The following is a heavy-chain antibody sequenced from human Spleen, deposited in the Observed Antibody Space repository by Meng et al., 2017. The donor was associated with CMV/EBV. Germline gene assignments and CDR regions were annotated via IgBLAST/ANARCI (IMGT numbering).Heavy chain of an antibody. CDR2: ISSSGSTI. CDR3: ARDPTFPFYGMDV. Sequence: GGSLRLSCAASGFTFSDYYMSWIRQAPGKGLEWVSYISSSGSTIYYADSVKGRFTISRDNAENSLYLQMNSLRAEDTAVYYCARDPTFPFYGMDVWGQGTTVTVSS. V-gene: IGHV3-11*01. J-gene: IGHJ6*02. CDR1: GFTFSDYY.